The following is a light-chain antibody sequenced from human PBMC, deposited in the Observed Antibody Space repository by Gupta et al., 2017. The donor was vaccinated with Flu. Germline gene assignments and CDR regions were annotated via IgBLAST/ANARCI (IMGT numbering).Light chain of an antibody. CDR1: SLLQRNGYNS. J-gene: IGKJ1*01. V-gene: IGKV2-28*01. Sequence: SLLQRNGYNSLDWYLQKSGQSPQPLIYLGPNRACGVTDRFSGIGSGTDLTLRIRRVEAEVVGVYFCIQGIQIRRTVGQGNK. CDR3: IQGIQIRRT. CDR2: LGP.